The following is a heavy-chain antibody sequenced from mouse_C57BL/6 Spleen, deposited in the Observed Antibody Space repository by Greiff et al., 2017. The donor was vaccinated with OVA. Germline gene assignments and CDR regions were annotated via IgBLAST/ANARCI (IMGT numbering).Heavy chain of an antibody. Sequence: VQLQQSGAELVKPGASVKLSCTASGFNIKDYYMHWVKQRTEQGLEWIGRIDPEDGETKYAPKFQGTATITADTSSNTANLQLSSLTSEDTAVYYCARGLYGTLDYWGQGTTLTVSS. CDR3: ARGLYGTLDY. CDR2: IDPEDGET. J-gene: IGHJ2*01. D-gene: IGHD2-1*01. CDR1: GFNIKDYY. V-gene: IGHV14-2*01.